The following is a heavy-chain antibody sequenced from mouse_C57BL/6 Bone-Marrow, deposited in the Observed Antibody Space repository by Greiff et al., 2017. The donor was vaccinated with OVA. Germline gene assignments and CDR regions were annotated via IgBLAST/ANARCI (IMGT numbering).Heavy chain of an antibody. D-gene: IGHD2-4*01. V-gene: IGHV14-4*01. CDR1: GFNIKDDY. CDR3: TATIYYDYDGFAY. CDR2: IDPENGDT. J-gene: IGHJ3*01. Sequence: EVMLVESGAELVRPGASVKLSCTASGFNIKDDYMHWVKQRPEQGLEWIGWIDPENGDTEYASKFQGKATITADTSSNTAYLQLSSLTSEDTAVYYCTATIYYDYDGFAYWGQGTLVTVSA.